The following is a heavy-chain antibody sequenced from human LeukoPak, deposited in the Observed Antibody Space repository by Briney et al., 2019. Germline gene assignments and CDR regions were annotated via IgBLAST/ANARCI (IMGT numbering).Heavy chain of an antibody. CDR2: IYSGGST. J-gene: IGHJ4*02. Sequence: PGGSLRLSCAASGFTVSSNYMSWVRQASGKGLEWVSVIYSGGSTYYADSVKGRFTISRDNSKNTLYLQMNSLRAEDTAVYYCAREDCSGGSCALDYWGQGTLVTVSS. D-gene: IGHD2-15*01. V-gene: IGHV3-66*01. CDR3: AREDCSGGSCALDY. CDR1: GFTVSSNY.